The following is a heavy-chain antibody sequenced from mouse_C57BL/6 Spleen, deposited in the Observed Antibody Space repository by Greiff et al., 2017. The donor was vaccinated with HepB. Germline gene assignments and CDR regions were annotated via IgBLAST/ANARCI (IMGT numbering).Heavy chain of an antibody. D-gene: IGHD2-5*01. CDR3: ARRGYSNSFAY. CDR2: ISNGGGST. V-gene: IGHV5-12*01. J-gene: IGHJ3*01. Sequence: VMLVESGGGLVQPGGSLKLSCAASGFTFSDYYMYWVRQTPEKRLEWVAYISNGGGSTYYPDTVKGRFTISRDNAKNTLYLQMSRLKSEDTAMYYCARRGYSNSFAYWGQGTLVTVSA. CDR1: GFTFSDYY.